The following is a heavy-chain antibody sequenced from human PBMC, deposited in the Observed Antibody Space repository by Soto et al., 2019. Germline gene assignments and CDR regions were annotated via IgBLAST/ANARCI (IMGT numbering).Heavy chain of an antibody. J-gene: IGHJ4*02. CDR3: AKDSPLWVWLVRV. CDR1: GFTFSSYG. Sequence: QVQLVESGGGVVQPGRSLRLSCAASGFTFSSYGMHWVRQAPGKGLEWVAVISYDGSNKYYADSVKGRFTISRDNSKNTLYLQMNSLRGEDTAVYYCAKDSPLWVWLVRVWGQGTVVTVSS. V-gene: IGHV3-30*18. D-gene: IGHD6-19*01. CDR2: ISYDGSNK.